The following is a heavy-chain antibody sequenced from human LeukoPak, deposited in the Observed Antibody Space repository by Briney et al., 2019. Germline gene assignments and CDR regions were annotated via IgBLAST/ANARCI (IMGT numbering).Heavy chain of an antibody. Sequence: ASVKVSCKASGYTFSGHYMHWVRQAPGQGLEWMGIINPSGGSTSYGQKFQGRVTMTRDTSTSTVYMELSSLRSEDTAVYYCAREGVEWELLRGAFDIWGQGTMVTVSS. CDR3: AREGVEWELLRGAFDI. J-gene: IGHJ3*02. CDR1: GYTFSGHY. CDR2: INPSGGST. D-gene: IGHD1-26*01. V-gene: IGHV1-46*01.